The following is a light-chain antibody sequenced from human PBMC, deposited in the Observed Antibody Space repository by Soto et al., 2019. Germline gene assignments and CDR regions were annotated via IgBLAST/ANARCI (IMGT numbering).Light chain of an antibody. J-gene: IGKJ1*01. CDR3: QQYGSPPKT. V-gene: IGKV3-20*01. CDR1: ESFSASY. Sequence: EIVFTQSPGPLSFAPGEKATLSLRACESFSASYLAWYQQKPGQAPRLLIYGASSRATGIQERFSGSGSGTDFTLTISRLELEVFAVYYCQQYGSPPKTFGQGPKV. CDR2: GAS.